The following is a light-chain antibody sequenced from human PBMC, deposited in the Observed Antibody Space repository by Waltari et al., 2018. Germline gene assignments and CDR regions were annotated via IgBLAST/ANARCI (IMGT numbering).Light chain of an antibody. J-gene: IGLJ2*01. CDR1: SSNIGAGYD. Sequence: QSVLTQPPSVSGAPGQRVTISCPGSSSNIGAGYDVHWYQQLPGTAPKLLIYGDNNRPSGVPDRFSGSKSGTSASLAITGLQAEDEADYYCQSYDSSLSALFGGGTKLTVL. CDR3: QSYDSSLSAL. CDR2: GDN. V-gene: IGLV1-40*01.